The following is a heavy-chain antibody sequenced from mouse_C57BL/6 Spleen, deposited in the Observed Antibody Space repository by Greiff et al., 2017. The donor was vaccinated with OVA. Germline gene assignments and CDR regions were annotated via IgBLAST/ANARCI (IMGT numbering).Heavy chain of an antibody. CDR2: IDPETGGT. CDR1: GYTFTDYE. V-gene: IGHV1-15*01. D-gene: IGHD1-1*01. J-gene: IGHJ2*01. CDR3: TCGNYDYVDY. Sequence: QVQLKQSGAELVRPGASVTLSCKASGYTFTDYEMHWVKQTPVHGLEWIGAIDPETGGTAYNQKFKGKAILTADKSSSPAYMELRSLTSEDSAVYYCTCGNYDYVDYWGQGTTLTVSS.